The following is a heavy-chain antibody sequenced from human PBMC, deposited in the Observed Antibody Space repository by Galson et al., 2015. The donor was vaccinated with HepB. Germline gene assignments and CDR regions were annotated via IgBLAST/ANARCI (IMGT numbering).Heavy chain of an antibody. CDR2: ISSSSSYI. CDR1: GFTFSSYS. CDR3: ARDQVTGGVYGDPRYFDL. V-gene: IGHV3-21*01. D-gene: IGHD4-17*01. Sequence: SLRLSCAASGFTFSSYSMNWVRQAPGKGLEWVSSISSSSSYIYYADSVKGRFTISRDNAKNSLYLQMNSLRAEDTAVYYCARDQVTGGVYGDPRYFDLWGRGTLVTVSS. J-gene: IGHJ2*01.